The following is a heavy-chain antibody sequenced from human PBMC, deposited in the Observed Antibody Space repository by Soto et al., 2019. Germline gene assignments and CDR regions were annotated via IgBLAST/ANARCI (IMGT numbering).Heavy chain of an antibody. J-gene: IGHJ2*01. CDR1: GGSISSYY. CDR2: IYYSGST. Sequence: QVQLQESGPGLVKPSETLSLTCTVSGGSISSYYRSWIRQPPGKGLEWIGYIYYSGSTNYNPSLKSRVTISVDTSKNQFSLKLSSVTAADTAVYYCARVPGTVVRGWYFDLWGRGTLVTVSS. D-gene: IGHD2-15*01. V-gene: IGHV4-59*01. CDR3: ARVPGTVVRGWYFDL.